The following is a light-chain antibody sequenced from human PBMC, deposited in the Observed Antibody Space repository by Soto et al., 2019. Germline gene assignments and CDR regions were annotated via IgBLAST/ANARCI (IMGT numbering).Light chain of an antibody. CDR2: AAS. CDR3: QKTYSIPYT. Sequence: DIQMTQSPSSLSTSVGGRVTITCRASQSISNYLNWYQHKSGTAPQLLIYAASSVQSGVSSRFSGSGSGTDFTLTISSLQPEDFATYYCQKTYSIPYTFGLGTRLEIK. CDR1: QSISNY. V-gene: IGKV1-39*01. J-gene: IGKJ2*01.